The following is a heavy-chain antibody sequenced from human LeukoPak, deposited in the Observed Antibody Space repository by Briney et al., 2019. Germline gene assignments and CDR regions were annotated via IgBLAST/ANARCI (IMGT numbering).Heavy chain of an antibody. CDR2: ISPSGST. Sequence: PSETLTLTCTVTGGSISDNYWSWIRQPPRRGLEWMGYISPSGSTQYDPSLERRLTISLDTSKNQVSLKLRSVTAADTAIYFCARGHYDLAPWGQGILVTVSS. CDR1: GGSISDNY. CDR3: ARGHYDLAP. V-gene: IGHV4-4*09. D-gene: IGHD4-17*01. J-gene: IGHJ5*02.